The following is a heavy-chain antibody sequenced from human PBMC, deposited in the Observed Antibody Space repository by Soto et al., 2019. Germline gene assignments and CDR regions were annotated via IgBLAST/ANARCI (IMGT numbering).Heavy chain of an antibody. J-gene: IGHJ4*02. CDR2: VDYNGLT. CDR3: GKVLVGSTGHTDYDS. CDR1: GGSMYRSGSY. D-gene: IGHD2-15*01. V-gene: IGHV4-39*01. Sequence: SETLSLACTVYGGSMYRSGSYWGWIREPPWRGLEWIGNVDYNGLTYSDPALKSRVTISRETSKNQCSLKLTSVAASDRALLGCGKVLVGSTGHTDYDSWGPGTLVTVSS.